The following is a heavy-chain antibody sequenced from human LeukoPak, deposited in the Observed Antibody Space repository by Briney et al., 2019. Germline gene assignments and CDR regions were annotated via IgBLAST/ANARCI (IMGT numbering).Heavy chain of an antibody. D-gene: IGHD6-6*01. CDR3: ARDIGLRKAAPPGWFDP. CDR1: GFTFSSYW. V-gene: IGHV3-7*01. Sequence: VGSLRLSCAASGFTFSSYWMSSVRQAPGKGLEWVASIKQDVSEKYCVDSVKGRFTISRDNANNSLYLQMNSLRADDTAVYYCARDIGLRKAAPPGWFDPWGQGALVTVSS. CDR2: IKQDVSEK. J-gene: IGHJ5*02.